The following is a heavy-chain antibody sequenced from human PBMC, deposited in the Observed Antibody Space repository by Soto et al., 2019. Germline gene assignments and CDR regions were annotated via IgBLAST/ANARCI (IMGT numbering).Heavy chain of an antibody. V-gene: IGHV1-18*01. D-gene: IGHD3-3*01. J-gene: IGHJ5*02. CDR1: PYTFFTYD. CDR2: LSIYSGDT. Sequence: GAAVHFSSNASPYTFFTYDISWARYAPGQGIEWMGWLSIYSGDTTYAQKFQGRVTMPTDTSTTTAYLELRCLRSDDTAVYYCARYHDPRTSENWFDPWGQGTLVTVSS. CDR3: ARYHDPRTSENWFDP.